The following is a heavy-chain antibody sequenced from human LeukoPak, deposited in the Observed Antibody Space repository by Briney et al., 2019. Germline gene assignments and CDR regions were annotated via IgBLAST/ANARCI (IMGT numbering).Heavy chain of an antibody. CDR1: GGSFSGYY. Sequence: SETLSLTCAVYGGSFSGYYWSWIRQPPGKGLEWIGEINHSGSTNYNPSLTSRVTISVDTSKNQFSLKLSSVTAADTAVYYCVRAPGYSSGWYYNWFDPWGQGTLVTVSS. J-gene: IGHJ5*02. D-gene: IGHD6-19*01. CDR3: VRAPGYSSGWYYNWFDP. CDR2: INHSGST. V-gene: IGHV4-34*01.